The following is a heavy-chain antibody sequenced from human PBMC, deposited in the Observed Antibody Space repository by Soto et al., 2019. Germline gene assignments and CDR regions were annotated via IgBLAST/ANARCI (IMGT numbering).Heavy chain of an antibody. CDR1: GGTFSTYT. J-gene: IGHJ4*02. V-gene: IGHV1-69*13. CDR2: IIAVFRSS. CDR3: AAKSGYPYYFDH. D-gene: IGHD3-22*01. Sequence: ASVKVSCKASGGTFSTYTIGWVRQAPGQGLEWMGAIIAVFRSSNYAQKFQGRVTIVADESTSTAYMEVSSLTSEDTAVYYCAAKSGYPYYFDHWGQGTLVTVSS.